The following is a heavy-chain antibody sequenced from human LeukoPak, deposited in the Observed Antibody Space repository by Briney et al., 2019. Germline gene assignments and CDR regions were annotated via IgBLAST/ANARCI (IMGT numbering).Heavy chain of an antibody. CDR1: GFAVSNNY. D-gene: IGHD3-9*01. V-gene: IGHV3-53*01. Sequence: GGSLRLSCAASGFAVSNNYMTWVRQAPGKGLEWVSVIYKDGSTYYADSVKGRFTISRDNSKNTVYLQMNSLRAEDTAVYYCAREPYYDILTGYYQTDYFDYWGQGTLVTVSS. CDR3: AREPYYDILTGYYQTDYFDY. CDR2: IYKDGST. J-gene: IGHJ4*02.